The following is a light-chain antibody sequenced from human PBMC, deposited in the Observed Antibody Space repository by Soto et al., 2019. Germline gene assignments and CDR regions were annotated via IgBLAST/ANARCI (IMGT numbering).Light chain of an antibody. Sequence: QSVLTQPASVSGSPGESITISCTGSNSDVGAYNYVSWYQHHPGQAPKLIIYDVYNRPSGISSRFSGSKSGDSASLTISGLQAEDEADYSCCSYTNNNTRVFGGGTKFTVL. V-gene: IGLV2-14*03. J-gene: IGLJ3*02. CDR2: DVY. CDR3: CSYTNNNTRV. CDR1: NSDVGAYNY.